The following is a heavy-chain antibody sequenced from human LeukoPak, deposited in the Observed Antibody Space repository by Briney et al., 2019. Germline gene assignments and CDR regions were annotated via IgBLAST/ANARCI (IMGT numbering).Heavy chain of an antibody. CDR3: ARDRGELLNDY. D-gene: IGHD1-26*01. CDR1: GGTFSSYA. J-gene: IGHJ4*02. CDR2: IIPIFGTA. V-gene: IGHV1-69*01. Sequence: ASVKVSCKASGGTFSSYAISWVRQAPGQGLEWMGGIIPIFGTANYAQKFQGRVTITADESTRTAYMELSSLRSEDTAVYYCARDRGELLNDYWGQGTLVTVSS.